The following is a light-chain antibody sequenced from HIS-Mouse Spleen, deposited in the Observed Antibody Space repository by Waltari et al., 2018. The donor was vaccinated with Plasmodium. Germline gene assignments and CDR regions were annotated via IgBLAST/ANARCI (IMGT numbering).Light chain of an antibody. CDR2: DVS. V-gene: IGLV2-14*03. CDR1: SSDVCGYNY. Sequence: QSALTQPASVSGSPGQSITISCTGPSSDVCGYNYVSWYQQHPGKAPKRMIYDVSNRPSGVSNRFSGSKSGNTASLTISGLQAEDEADYYCSSYTSSSTLVFGGGTKLTVL. CDR3: SSYTSSSTLV. J-gene: IGLJ2*01.